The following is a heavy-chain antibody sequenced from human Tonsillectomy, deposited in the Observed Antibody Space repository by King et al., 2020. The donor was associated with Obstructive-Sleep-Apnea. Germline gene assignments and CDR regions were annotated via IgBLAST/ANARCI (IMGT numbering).Heavy chain of an antibody. CDR2: IYVSGST. CDR1: CGSISTSSDY. J-gene: IGHJ4*02. D-gene: IGHD2-15*01. CDR3: ARAVGCSGGTCHLDY. V-gene: IGHV4-39*07. Sequence: QLQESGPGLVKPSETLTLTCSVSCGSISTSSDYWGGIRQSPGKGLELLGIIYVSGSTYSNPSLNSRVTISVDTSKNQFSLNMSSVTAADTAVYYCARAVGCSGGTCHLDYWGQGTLVTVSS.